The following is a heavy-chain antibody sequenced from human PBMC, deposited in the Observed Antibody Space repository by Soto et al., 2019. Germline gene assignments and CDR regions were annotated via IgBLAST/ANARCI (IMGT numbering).Heavy chain of an antibody. J-gene: IGHJ5*02. CDR2: MNPNSGNT. CDR1: GYTFTSYD. D-gene: IGHD3-10*01. CDR3: ARRPPFGELSWWFDP. V-gene: IGHV1-8*01. Sequence: QVQLVQSGAEVKKPGASVKVSCKASGYTFTSYDINWVRQATGQGLEWMGWMNPNSGNTGYEQKSQGRVTMNRNTSISTAYMELSSVRSEDTAVYYCARRPPFGELSWWFDPWGQGTLVTVSS.